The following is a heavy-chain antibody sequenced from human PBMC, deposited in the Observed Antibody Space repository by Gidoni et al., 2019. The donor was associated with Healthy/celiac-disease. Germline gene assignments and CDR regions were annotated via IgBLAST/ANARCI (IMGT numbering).Heavy chain of an antibody. CDR2: IKKDGSEK. V-gene: IGHV3-7*01. D-gene: IGHD2-15*01. CDR3: ARDGGGDIVVVVAANRPFDY. J-gene: IGHJ4*02. Sequence: EVQLVESGGGLVQPGGSLRLSCAASGFTFSSYWMSWVRQAPGKGLEWVANIKKDGSEKYYVDSVKGRFTISRDNAKNSLYLQMNSLRAEDTAVYYCARDGGGDIVVVVAANRPFDYWGQGTLVTVSS. CDR1: GFTFSSYW.